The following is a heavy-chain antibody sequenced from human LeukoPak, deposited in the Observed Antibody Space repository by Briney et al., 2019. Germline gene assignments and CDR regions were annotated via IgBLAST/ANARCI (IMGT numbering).Heavy chain of an antibody. CDR3: ARDRVVVPAAISLEFDY. J-gene: IGHJ4*02. Sequence: PSETLSLTCTVSGGSISSYYWSWIRQPPGKGLEWIGYIYYSGSTNYNPSLKSRVTISVDTSKNQLSLKLSSVTAADTAVYYCARDRVVVPAAISLEFDYWGQGTLVTVSS. CDR2: IYYSGST. V-gene: IGHV4-59*01. D-gene: IGHD2-2*01. CDR1: GGSISSYY.